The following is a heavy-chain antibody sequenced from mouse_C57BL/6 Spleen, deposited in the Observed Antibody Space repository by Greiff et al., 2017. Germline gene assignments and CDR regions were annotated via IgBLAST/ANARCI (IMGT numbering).Heavy chain of an antibody. V-gene: IGHV5-6*01. J-gene: IGHJ3*01. D-gene: IGHD4-1*01. Sequence: EVHLVESGGDLVKPGGSLKLSCAASGFTFSSYGMSWVRQTPDKRLEWVATISSGGSYTYYPDSVKGRFTISRDNAKTTLYLQMSSLKSEDTAMYYCARQTELGNWDGWFAYWGQGTLVTVSA. CDR1: GFTFSSYG. CDR3: ARQTELGNWDGWFAY. CDR2: ISSGGSYT.